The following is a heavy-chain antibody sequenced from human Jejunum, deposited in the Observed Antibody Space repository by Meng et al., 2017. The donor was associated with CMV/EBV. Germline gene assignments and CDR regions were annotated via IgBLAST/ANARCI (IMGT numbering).Heavy chain of an antibody. D-gene: IGHD3-3*02. Sequence: VQLXXXXXGLVXPXXXLGVXCVGSGLNFNDAWMSWVRQAPGKGLEWIGRIKSKGSGGTTDYAAPVKDRFIISRDDSKNTLYLQMNSLEIEDTAIYFCAWDIAFYLAKWGQGALVTVSS. CDR1: GLNFNDAW. V-gene: IGHV3-15*01. CDR3: AWDIAFYLAK. CDR2: IKSKGSGGTT. J-gene: IGHJ4*02.